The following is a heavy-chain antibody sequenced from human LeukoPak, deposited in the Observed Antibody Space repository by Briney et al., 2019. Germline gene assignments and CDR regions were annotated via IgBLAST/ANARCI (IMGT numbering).Heavy chain of an antibody. Sequence: GGSLRLSCAASGFTFSSYGIHWVRQAPGSGLEWVALIWYDGSNEYYADSVKGRFTISRDNSKNTLYLQMNSLRAEDTAVYYCARNSYSSSWIDDYWGQGTLVTVSS. CDR2: IWYDGSNE. V-gene: IGHV3-33*01. J-gene: IGHJ4*02. CDR1: GFTFSSYG. CDR3: ARNSYSSSWIDDY. D-gene: IGHD6-13*01.